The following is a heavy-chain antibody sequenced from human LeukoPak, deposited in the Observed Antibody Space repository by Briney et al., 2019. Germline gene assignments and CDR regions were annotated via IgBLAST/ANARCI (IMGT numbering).Heavy chain of an antibody. J-gene: IGHJ5*02. CDR2: INPNSGGT. CDR3: AREDIAANNCFDP. D-gene: IGHD6-13*01. CDR1: GYTFTGYY. Sequence: ASVRVSCTASGYTFTGYYMHWVRQAPGEGLEWMGWINPNSGGTSYAQKFQGRVTITRDTSISTAYMELSRLRSDDTAVYYCAREDIAANNCFDPWGQGTLVTVSS. V-gene: IGHV1-2*02.